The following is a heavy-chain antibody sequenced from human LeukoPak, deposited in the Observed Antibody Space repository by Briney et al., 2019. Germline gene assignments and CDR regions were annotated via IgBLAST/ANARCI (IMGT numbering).Heavy chain of an antibody. J-gene: IGHJ6*02. D-gene: IGHD3-16*01. V-gene: IGHV3-53*01. Sequence: GGSLRLSCAASGFTVSSNYMTWVRQAPGKGLEWVSTISDYPHYADSVRGRFTISRDNSRKTVFLQMNSLTPEGAATYYCTKDSQGSYDGFWYGTYGMDVWGQGTTVTVSS. CDR1: GFTVSSNY. CDR2: ISDYP. CDR3: TKDSQGSYDGFWYGTYGMDV.